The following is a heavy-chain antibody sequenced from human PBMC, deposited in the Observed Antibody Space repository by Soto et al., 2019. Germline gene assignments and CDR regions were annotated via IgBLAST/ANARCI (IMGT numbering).Heavy chain of an antibody. CDR1: GVTFSSYA. D-gene: IGHD6-19*01. J-gene: IGHJ4*02. CDR3: ARSTPVAGTFDY. V-gene: IGHV1-69*13. CDR2: IIPIFGTA. Sequence: ASVKVSCKASGVTFSSYAISWVRQAPVQGLEWMGGIIPIFGTANYAQKFQGRVTIAADESTSTAYMELSSLRSEDTAVYYCARSTPVAGTFDYWGQGTLVTVSS.